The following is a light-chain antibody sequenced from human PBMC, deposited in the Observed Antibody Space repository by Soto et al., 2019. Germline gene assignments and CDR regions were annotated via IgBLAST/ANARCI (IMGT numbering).Light chain of an antibody. CDR1: RSDIGAGFD. CDR2: GNT. Sequence: QSVLTQPPSVSGAPGQSVTISCTGSRSDIGAGFDVHWYQQLPGAAPKLLIYGNTKRPSGVPDRFSGSKSGTSASLAISGLQTEDEADYYCPSTTLSASHVFGRGTKVTVL. CDR3: PSTTLSASHV. J-gene: IGLJ1*01. V-gene: IGLV1-40*01.